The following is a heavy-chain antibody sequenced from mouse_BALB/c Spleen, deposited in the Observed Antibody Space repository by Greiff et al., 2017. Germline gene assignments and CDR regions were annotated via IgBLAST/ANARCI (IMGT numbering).Heavy chain of an antibody. V-gene: IGHV2-2*02. CDR1: GFSLTSYG. D-gene: IGHD2-1*01. J-gene: IGHJ3*01. Sequence: QVQLKESGPGLVQPSQSLSITCTVSGFSLTSYGVHWVRQSPGKGLEWLGVIWSGGSTDYNAAFISRLSISKDNSKSQVFFKMNSLQANDTAIYYCARPSYGNLFFAYWGQGTLVTVSA. CDR2: IWSGGST. CDR3: ARPSYGNLFFAY.